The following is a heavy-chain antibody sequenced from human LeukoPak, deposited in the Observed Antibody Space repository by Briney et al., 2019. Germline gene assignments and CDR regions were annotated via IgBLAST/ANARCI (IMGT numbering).Heavy chain of an antibody. CDR3: GRGGIAAAASGIDY. Sequence: SQTLSLTCAVSGGSISSGGYSWSWIRQPPGKGLEWVGYIYQNGNTYYNPSLKSRVTISVDRSKNQFSLNLSSVTAADTAVYYCGRGGIAAAASGIDYWGQGTLVAVSS. D-gene: IGHD6-13*01. J-gene: IGHJ4*02. V-gene: IGHV4-30-2*01. CDR2: IYQNGNT. CDR1: GGSISSGGYS.